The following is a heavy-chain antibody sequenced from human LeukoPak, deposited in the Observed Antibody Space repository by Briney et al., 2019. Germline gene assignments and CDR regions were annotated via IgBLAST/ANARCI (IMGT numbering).Heavy chain of an antibody. CDR2: ISYDGSNK. CDR3: ARDGRITIFGVVANYYMDV. J-gene: IGHJ6*03. V-gene: IGHV3-30*04. Sequence: PGRSLRLSCAASGFTFSSYAMHWVRQAPGKGLEWVAVISYDGSNKYYADSVKGRFTISRDNSKNTLYLQMNSLRAEETAVYYCARDGRITIFGVVANYYMDVWGKGTTVTVSS. CDR1: GFTFSSYA. D-gene: IGHD3-3*01.